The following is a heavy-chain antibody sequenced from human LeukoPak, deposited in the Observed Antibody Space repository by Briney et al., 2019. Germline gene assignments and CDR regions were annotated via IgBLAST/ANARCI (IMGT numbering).Heavy chain of an antibody. V-gene: IGHV1-2*02. CDR2: INPNSGGT. D-gene: IGHD4-23*01. J-gene: IGHJ5*02. CDR1: GYTFTGYY. CDR3: AREAGGNGSQLP. Sequence: ASVKVSYKASGYTFTGYYMHWVRQAPGQGLEWMGWINPNSGGTNYAQKFQGRVTMTRDTSISTAYMELRRLRSDDTAVYYCAREAGGNGSQLPWGQGTLVTVSS.